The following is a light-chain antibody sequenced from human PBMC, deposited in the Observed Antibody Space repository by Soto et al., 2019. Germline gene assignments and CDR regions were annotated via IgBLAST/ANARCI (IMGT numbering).Light chain of an antibody. CDR2: GAS. CDR3: QQANSFPIT. V-gene: IGKV1-12*01. CDR1: QGISTW. Sequence: DIQMTQSPSSVSASVGDRVTITCRASQGISTWLAWYQQKAGKAPNLLIYGASNLHSGVPSRFSGSGSGTNCTLTISSLQPEDVATYYCQQANSFPITLGQGTRLEIK. J-gene: IGKJ5*01.